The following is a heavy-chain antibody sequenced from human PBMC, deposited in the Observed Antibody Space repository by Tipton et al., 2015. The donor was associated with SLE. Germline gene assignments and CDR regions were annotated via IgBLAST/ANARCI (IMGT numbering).Heavy chain of an antibody. J-gene: IGHJ4*02. Sequence: TLSLTCTVYGGSFSGFYWSWIRQPPGKGLEWIGEINHSGSTNYNPSLKSRVTISVDTSKNQFSLKLSSVIAADTAVYYCARDPHYWGQGTLVTVSS. CDR1: GGSFSGFY. CDR3: ARDPHY. V-gene: IGHV4-34*01. CDR2: INHSGST.